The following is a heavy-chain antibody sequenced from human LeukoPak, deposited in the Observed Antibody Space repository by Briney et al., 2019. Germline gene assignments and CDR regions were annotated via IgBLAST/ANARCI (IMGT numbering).Heavy chain of an antibody. V-gene: IGHV3-7*01. D-gene: IGHD2-2*01. CDR3: ARGVPGPAEMKAFDI. CDR1: GFTFSSYW. Sequence: PGGSLRLSCAASGFTFSSYWMSWVRQAPGKGLEWVANINQDGSDKYYVDSVKGRFTVSRDNAKNSLYLQMNSLRAEETAVYYCARGVPGPAEMKAFDICGQGTMVTVSS. CDR2: INQDGSDK. J-gene: IGHJ3*02.